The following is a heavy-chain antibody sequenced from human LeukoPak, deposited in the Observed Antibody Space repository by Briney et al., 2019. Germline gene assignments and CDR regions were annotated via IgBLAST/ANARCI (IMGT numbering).Heavy chain of an antibody. CDR2: MNPNSGNT. Sequence: ASVKVSCKASGYTFTSYDINWVRQATGQGLEWMGWMNPNSGNTGYAQKFQGRVTITADESTSTAYMELSSLRSEDTAVYYCAGSCSGGSCYWFDPWGQGTLVTVSS. CDR1: GYTFTSYD. V-gene: IGHV1-8*03. D-gene: IGHD2-15*01. J-gene: IGHJ5*02. CDR3: AGSCSGGSCYWFDP.